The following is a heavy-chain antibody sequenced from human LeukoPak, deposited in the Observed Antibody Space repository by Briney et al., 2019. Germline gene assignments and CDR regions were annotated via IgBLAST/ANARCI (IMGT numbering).Heavy chain of an antibody. CDR3: ARGKARREGYYFDY. CDR2: INSDGSST. J-gene: IGHJ4*02. Sequence: GGSLRLSCAASGFTFSSYWMHWVRQAPGKGLVWVSRINSDGSSTSYADSVKGRFTISRDTSKNTLYLQMNSLRAEDTAVYYCARGKARREGYYFDYWGQGTLVTVSS. D-gene: IGHD6-13*01. V-gene: IGHV3-74*01. CDR1: GFTFSSYW.